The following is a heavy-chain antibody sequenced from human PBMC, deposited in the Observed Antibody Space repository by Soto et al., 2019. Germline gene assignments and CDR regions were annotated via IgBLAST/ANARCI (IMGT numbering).Heavy chain of an antibody. CDR2: ISACNGNT. CDR3: ARFSGGSYNTYYFYYGMDV. CDR1: GYTFTSYG. J-gene: IGHJ6*02. Sequence: GASVKVSCKASGYTFTSYGISWVRQAPGQGLEWMGWISACNGNTNYAQKLQGRVTMTTDTSTSTAYMELRSLRSDDTAVYYCARFSGGSYNTYYFYYGMDVWGQGTTVTVSS. V-gene: IGHV1-18*04. D-gene: IGHD2-15*01.